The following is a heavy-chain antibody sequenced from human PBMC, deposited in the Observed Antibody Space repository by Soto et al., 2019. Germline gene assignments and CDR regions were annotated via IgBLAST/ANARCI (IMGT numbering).Heavy chain of an antibody. CDR3: ARERARDYDSSGYYLYYYYGMDV. Sequence: SVKVSCKASGGTFSSYAISWVRQAPGQGLEWMGGIIPIFGTANYAQKFQGRVTITADESTSTAYMELSSLRSEDTAVYYCARERARDYDSSGYYLYYYYGMDVWGQGTTVTSP. D-gene: IGHD3-22*01. CDR2: IIPIFGTA. CDR1: GGTFSSYA. J-gene: IGHJ6*02. V-gene: IGHV1-69*13.